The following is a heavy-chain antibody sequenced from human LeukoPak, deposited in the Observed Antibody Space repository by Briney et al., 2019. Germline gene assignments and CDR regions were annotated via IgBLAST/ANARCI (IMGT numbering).Heavy chain of an antibody. D-gene: IGHD3-3*01. V-gene: IGHV1-2*02. CDR3: ARAEYDFWSGYYPGVDYYYMDV. J-gene: IGHJ6*03. CDR2: INPNSGGT. CDR1: GYTFTGYY. Sequence: ASVKVSCKASGYTFTGYYMHWVRQAPGQGLEWMGWINPNSGGTNYAQKFQGRVTMTRDTSISTAYMEPSRLRSDDTAVYYCARAEYDFWSGYYPGVDYYYMDVWGKGTTVTVSS.